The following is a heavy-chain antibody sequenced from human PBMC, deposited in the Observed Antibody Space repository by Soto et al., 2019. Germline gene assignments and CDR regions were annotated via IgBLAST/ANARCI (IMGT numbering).Heavy chain of an antibody. J-gene: IGHJ4*02. CDR2: VSYSGST. D-gene: IGHD4-17*01. CDR1: GGIISRNSYF. V-gene: IGHV4-39*01. Sequence: PSQTRSLTCTVSGGIISRNSYFWGWIRQPPGKGLEWLGSVSYSGSTYYNPSLKSRITIFVDSSKKQFSLKLPSVTAADTAVDQCARHPSDATVPYVLAFGGQGTRVIVSS. CDR3: ARHPSDATVPYVLAF.